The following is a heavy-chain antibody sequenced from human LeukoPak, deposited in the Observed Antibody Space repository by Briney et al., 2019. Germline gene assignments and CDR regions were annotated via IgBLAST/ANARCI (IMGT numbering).Heavy chain of an antibody. CDR1: GITFSNYD. CDR2: ITGSDGNT. D-gene: IGHD6-13*01. Sequence: GGSLRLSCAASGITFSNYDMSWVRQAPGKGLEWVSVITGSDGNTYYADSVKGGFTISKDNSKNTVYLQMSSLRVDDTAVYYCAKAASSSWPPYYYGMDVWGQGTTVTVSS. J-gene: IGHJ6*02. CDR3: AKAASSSWPPYYYGMDV. V-gene: IGHV3-23*01.